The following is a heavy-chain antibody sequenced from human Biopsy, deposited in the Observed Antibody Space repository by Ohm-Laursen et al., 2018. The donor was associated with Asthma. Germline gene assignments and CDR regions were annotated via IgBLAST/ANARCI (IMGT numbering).Heavy chain of an antibody. J-gene: IGHJ3*02. CDR2: ISASGHAT. CDR3: ARAYGGSFFSGSFDI. Sequence: SLRLSCAASGFTFSSYAMGWVRQAPGTGLEWVSGISASGHATYDADSVQGRVTISRDNSKNTLSLQMNSLRAEDTAVYYCARAYGGSFFSGSFDIWGQGTMVTVSS. CDR1: GFTFSSYA. V-gene: IGHV3-23*01. D-gene: IGHD4-23*01.